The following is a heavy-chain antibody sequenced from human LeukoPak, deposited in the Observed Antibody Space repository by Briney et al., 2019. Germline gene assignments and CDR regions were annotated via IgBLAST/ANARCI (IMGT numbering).Heavy chain of an antibody. CDR3: ARVEYYSGSYEDY. D-gene: IGHD3-10*01. Sequence: GGSLRLSCAASGFTFSSYWMHWVRQAPGKGLVWVSRINSDGSITTYADSVRGRFTISRDNPKNSLYLQMNSLRDEDTAVYYCARVEYYSGSYEDYWGQGTLVTVSS. CDR1: GFTFSSYW. CDR2: INSDGSIT. V-gene: IGHV3-74*01. J-gene: IGHJ4*02.